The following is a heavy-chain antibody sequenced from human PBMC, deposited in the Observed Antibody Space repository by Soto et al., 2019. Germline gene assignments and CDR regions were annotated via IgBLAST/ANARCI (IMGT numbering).Heavy chain of an antibody. D-gene: IGHD4-17*01. Sequence: QVQLVESGGGVVQPGRSLRLSCAASGFTFSSYAMHWVRQAPGKGLEWVAVISYDGSNKYYADSVKGRFTISRDNSKNTLYLQMNSLRAEDTAVYYCARVRLYGLGDYWGQGTLVTVSS. CDR1: GFTFSSYA. J-gene: IGHJ4*02. V-gene: IGHV3-30-3*01. CDR3: ARVRLYGLGDY. CDR2: ISYDGSNK.